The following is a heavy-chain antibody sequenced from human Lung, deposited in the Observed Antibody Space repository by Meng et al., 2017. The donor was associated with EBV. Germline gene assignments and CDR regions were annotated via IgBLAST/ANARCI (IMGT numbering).Heavy chain of an antibody. J-gene: IGHJ2*01. CDR1: GDSVSSGSAA. Sequence: VRLPQAGPGLVVPSPNLPLPCVSAGDSVSSGSAAWTWIRTSPSRGLEWLGRTYYRSKWYNEYAVFVKSRITINPDTSKNQFSLQLNSVTPEDTAVYYCARGATSVFDLWGRGTLVTVSS. CDR3: ARGATSVFDL. V-gene: IGHV6-1*01. CDR2: TYYRSKWYN.